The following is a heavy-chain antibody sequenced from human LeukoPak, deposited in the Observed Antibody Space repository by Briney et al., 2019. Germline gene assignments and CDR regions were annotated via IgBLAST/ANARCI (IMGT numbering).Heavy chain of an antibody. CDR3: ARGSYDSRVSYYMDV. J-gene: IGHJ6*03. CDR2: IYYSGST. V-gene: IGHV4-59*11. CDR1: RGSISSHY. D-gene: IGHD3-22*01. Sequence: SETLSLTCTVSRGSISSHYWSWIRQPPRKGLEWIGYIYYSGSTNYNPPLKSRVTISVDTSKNQFSLKVSSVTAADTAVYYCARGSYDSRVSYYMDVWGKGTTVTVSS.